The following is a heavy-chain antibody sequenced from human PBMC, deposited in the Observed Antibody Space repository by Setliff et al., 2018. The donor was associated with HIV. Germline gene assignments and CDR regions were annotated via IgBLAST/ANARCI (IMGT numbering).Heavy chain of an antibody. V-gene: IGHV3-7*03. D-gene: IGHD5-12*01. Sequence: GGSLRLSCAASGFTFSSYWMSWVRQAPGKGLEWVANIKQDGSEKYYVDSVKGRFTIPRDNAKNSLYLQMNSLRAEDTAVYYCAREGEMATINFDYWGQGTLVTVSS. CDR1: GFTFSSYW. CDR2: IKQDGSEK. J-gene: IGHJ4*02. CDR3: AREGEMATINFDY.